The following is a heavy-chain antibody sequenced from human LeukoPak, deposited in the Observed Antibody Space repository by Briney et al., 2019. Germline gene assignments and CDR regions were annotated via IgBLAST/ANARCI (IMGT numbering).Heavy chain of an antibody. J-gene: IGHJ4*02. D-gene: IGHD5-12*01. CDR3: ARGYSGYDVD. Sequence: SETLPLTCGVSGYSISTAFYWGWIRQPPGKGLEWIGHSYHSGTTYYNPSLKSRVTISLDTSKNQFSLNLTSVTAADTAVYYCARGYSGYDVDWGQGTLATVSS. CDR1: GYSISTAFY. CDR2: SYHSGTT. V-gene: IGHV4-38-2*01.